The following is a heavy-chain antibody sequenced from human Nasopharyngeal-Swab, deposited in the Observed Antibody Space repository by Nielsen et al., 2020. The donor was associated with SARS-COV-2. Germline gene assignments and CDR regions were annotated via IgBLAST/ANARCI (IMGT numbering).Heavy chain of an antibody. CDR2: IRSKANSYAT. CDR3: TTEYYDYIWGSYRDDY. Sequence: VRQMPGKGLEWVGRIRSKANSYATAYAASVKGRFTISRDDSKNTLYLQMNSLKTEDTAVYYCTTEYYDYIWGSYRDDYWGQGTLVTVSS. V-gene: IGHV3-73*01. D-gene: IGHD3-16*02. J-gene: IGHJ4*02.